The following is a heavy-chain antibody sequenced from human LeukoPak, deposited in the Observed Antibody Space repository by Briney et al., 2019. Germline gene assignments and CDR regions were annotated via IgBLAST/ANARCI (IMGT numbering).Heavy chain of an antibody. Sequence: ASVKVSCKASGGTFSSYAISWVRQAPGQGLEWMGWISAYNGNTNYAQKLQGRVTMTTDTSTSTAYMELRSLRSDDTAVYYCARPVVTPSYYYYYYMDVWGKGTTVTVSS. D-gene: IGHD4-23*01. V-gene: IGHV1-18*01. CDR2: ISAYNGNT. J-gene: IGHJ6*03. CDR1: GGTFSSYA. CDR3: ARPVVTPSYYYYYYMDV.